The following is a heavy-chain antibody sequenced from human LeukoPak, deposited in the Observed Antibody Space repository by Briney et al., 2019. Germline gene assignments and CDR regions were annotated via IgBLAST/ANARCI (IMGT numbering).Heavy chain of an antibody. J-gene: IGHJ6*02. V-gene: IGHV4-59*01. CDR1: GGSISSYY. D-gene: IGHD1-7*01. CDR2: IYYSGST. Sequence: PSGTLSLTCTVSGGSISSYYWSWIRQPPGKGLEWIGYIYYSGSTNYSPSLKSRVTISVDTSKNQFSLKLSSVTAADTAVYYCARDNWNYGSSMDVWGQGATVTVSS. CDR3: ARDNWNYGSSMDV.